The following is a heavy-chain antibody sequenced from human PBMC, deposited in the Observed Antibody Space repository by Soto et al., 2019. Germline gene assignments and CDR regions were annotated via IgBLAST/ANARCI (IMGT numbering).Heavy chain of an antibody. V-gene: IGHV4-39*07. CDR2: IYYSGST. CDR1: GGSISSSSYY. Sequence: SETLSLTCTVSGGSISSSSYYWGWIRQPPGKGLEWIGSIYYSGSTYYNPSLKSRVTISVDTSKNQFSLKLSSVTAADTAVYYCARTVGSSSWPPNIDYWGQGTLVTVSS. J-gene: IGHJ4*02. CDR3: ARTVGSSSWPPNIDY. D-gene: IGHD6-13*01.